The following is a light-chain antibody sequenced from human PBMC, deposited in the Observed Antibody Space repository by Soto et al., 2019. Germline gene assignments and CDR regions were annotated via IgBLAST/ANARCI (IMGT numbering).Light chain of an antibody. CDR1: QTINTW. Sequence: DIQMTQSPSTLSASVGDRVTITCRASQTINTWLARYQQKPGKAPKLLIYRASNLVSGVPSRFSGSGSGTEFTLTISSLQPDDFSIYYCQQYETYSGTFGPGTKVDI. V-gene: IGKV1-5*03. CDR2: RAS. J-gene: IGKJ3*01. CDR3: QQYETYSGT.